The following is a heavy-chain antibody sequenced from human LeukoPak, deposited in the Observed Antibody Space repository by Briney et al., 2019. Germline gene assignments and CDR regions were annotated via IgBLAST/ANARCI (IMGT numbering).Heavy chain of an antibody. V-gene: IGHV4-34*01. CDR1: GGSFSGYY. CDR2: INHSGST. D-gene: IGHD3-10*01. CDR3: ARGRRTTMVRGVIKAWFDP. J-gene: IGHJ5*02. Sequence: SETLSLTCAVYGGSFSGYYWSWIRQPPGKGLEWIGEINHSGSTNYNPSLKSRVTISVDTSKNQFSLKLSSVTAADTAVYYCARGRRTTMVRGVIKAWFDPWGQGTLVTVSS.